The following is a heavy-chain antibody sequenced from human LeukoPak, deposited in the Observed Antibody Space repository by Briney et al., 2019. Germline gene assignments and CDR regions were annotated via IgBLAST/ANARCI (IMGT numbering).Heavy chain of an antibody. CDR1: GGSFSGYY. J-gene: IGHJ4*02. Sequence: SETLSLTCAVYGGSFSGYYWSWIRQPPGKGLEWIGEINHSGSTNYNPSLKSRVTISVDTSKNQFSLKLSSVTAADTAVYYCARDALRHDYDFWSALGFTATEPIPYWGQGTLVTVSS. CDR3: ARDALRHDYDFWSALGFTATEPIPY. V-gene: IGHV4-34*01. CDR2: INHSGST. D-gene: IGHD3-3*01.